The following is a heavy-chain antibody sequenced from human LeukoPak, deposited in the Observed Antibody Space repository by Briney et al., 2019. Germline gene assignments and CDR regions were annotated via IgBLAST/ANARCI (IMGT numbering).Heavy chain of an antibody. D-gene: IGHD4-11*01. Sequence: TAGGSLRLSCAASGFTFSDYYMSWIRQAPGKGLEWVSYISSSGSTIYYADSVKGRFTISRDNAKNSLYLQMNSLRAEDTAVYYCARDTDDYSNYGSYWYFDLWGRGTLVTVSS. CDR1: GFTFSDYY. J-gene: IGHJ2*01. V-gene: IGHV3-11*01. CDR2: ISSSGSTI. CDR3: ARDTDDYSNYGSYWYFDL.